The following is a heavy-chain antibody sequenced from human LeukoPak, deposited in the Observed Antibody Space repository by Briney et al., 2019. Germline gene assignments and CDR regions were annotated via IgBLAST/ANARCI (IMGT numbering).Heavy chain of an antibody. Sequence: SVKVSCKASGYTFTSYAMHWVRQAPGQGLEWMGGIIPIFDTTNYAQKFLGRVTITADESTSTAYMELSSLRSEDAAVYYCARGRDDNSGYYYGSYDYWGQGTLVTVSS. CDR2: IIPIFDTT. CDR3: ARGRDDNSGYYYGSYDY. CDR1: GYTFTSYA. J-gene: IGHJ4*02. D-gene: IGHD3-22*01. V-gene: IGHV1-69*13.